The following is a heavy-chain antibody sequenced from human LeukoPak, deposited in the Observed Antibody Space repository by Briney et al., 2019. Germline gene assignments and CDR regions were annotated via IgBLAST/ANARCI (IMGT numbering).Heavy chain of an antibody. V-gene: IGHV3-21*01. D-gene: IGHD3-10*01. CDR3: ARDHMVRDDAFDI. Sequence: GGSLRLSCAASGFTFSSYSMNWVRQAPGKGLEWVSSISSSSSYIYYADSVTGRFTISRDNAKNSLYLQMNSLRAEDTAVYYCARDHMVRDDAFDIWGQGTMVTVSS. CDR2: ISSSSSYI. J-gene: IGHJ3*02. CDR1: GFTFSSYS.